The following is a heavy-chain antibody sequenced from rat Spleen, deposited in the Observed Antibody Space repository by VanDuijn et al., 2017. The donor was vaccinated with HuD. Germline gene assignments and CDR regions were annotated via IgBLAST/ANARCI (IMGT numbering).Heavy chain of an antibody. V-gene: IGHV5S23*01. D-gene: IGHD1-1*01. J-gene: IGHJ2*01. CDR2: ISNFGGSI. CDR3: ARHYYSTDY. Sequence: EVQLVESGGGLVQPGRSLKLSCVASGFTFSDYYMAWVRQAPGKGLEWVASISNFGGSIHYPDSVKGRFTISRDKAKSTLYLQMDSLRSEDTATYYCARHYYSTDYWGQGVMVTVSS. CDR1: GFTFSDYY.